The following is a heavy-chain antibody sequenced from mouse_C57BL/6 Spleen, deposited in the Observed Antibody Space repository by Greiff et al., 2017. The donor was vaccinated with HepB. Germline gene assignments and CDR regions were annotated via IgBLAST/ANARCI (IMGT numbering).Heavy chain of an antibody. CDR3: DRSTTVVAFDY. Sequence: QVQLQQPGAELVKPGASVKLSCKASGYTFTSYWMHWVKQRPGQGLEWIGMIHPNSGSTNYNEKFKSKATLTVDKSSSTAYMQLSSLTSEDSAVYYCDRSTTVVAFDYWGQGTTLTVSS. CDR1: GYTFTSYW. J-gene: IGHJ2*01. V-gene: IGHV1-64*01. CDR2: IHPNSGST. D-gene: IGHD1-1*01.